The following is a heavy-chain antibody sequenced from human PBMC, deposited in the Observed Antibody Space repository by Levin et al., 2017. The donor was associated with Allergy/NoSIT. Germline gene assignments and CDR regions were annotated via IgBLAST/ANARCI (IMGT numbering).Heavy chain of an antibody. CDR1: GFTFSSYS. CDR2: ISSSSSAI. D-gene: IGHD2-21*02. Sequence: PGGSLRLSCAASGFTFSSYSMNWVRQAPGKGLEWVSYISSSSSAIYYADSVKGRVTISRDNAKNSVYLQMNSLRDEDTAVYYCARSHCGGDCYHPCFDFWAQGTLVTVSS. J-gene: IGHJ4*02. V-gene: IGHV3-48*02. CDR3: ARSHCGGDCYHPCFDF.